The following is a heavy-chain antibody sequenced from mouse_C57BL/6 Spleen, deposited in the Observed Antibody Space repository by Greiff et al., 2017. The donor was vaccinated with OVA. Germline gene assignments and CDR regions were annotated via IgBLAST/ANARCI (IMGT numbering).Heavy chain of an antibody. CDR2: IDPETGGT. V-gene: IGHV1-15*01. Sequence: VQLQQSGAELVRPGASVTLSCKASGYTFTDYEMHWVKQTPVHGLEWIGAIDPETGGTAYNQKFKGKAILTADKSSSTAYIGLRSLTSEDSAVYECTRRSYDLYYFDYWGQGTTLTVSS. CDR1: GYTFTDYE. D-gene: IGHD2-3*01. J-gene: IGHJ2*01. CDR3: TRRSYDLYYFDY.